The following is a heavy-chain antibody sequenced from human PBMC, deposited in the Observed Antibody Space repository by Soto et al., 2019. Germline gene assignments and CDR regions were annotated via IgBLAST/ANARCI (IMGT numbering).Heavy chain of an antibody. V-gene: IGHV3-21*01. CDR1: GFTFSSYS. CDR3: ARGSMTTVTKKPRFDP. Sequence: GGSLRLSCAASGFTFSSYSMNWVRQAPGEGLEWVSSISSSSSYIYYADSVKGRFTISRDNAKNSLYLQMNSLRAEDTAVYYCARGSMTTVTKKPRFDPRGQGTLVTVSS. J-gene: IGHJ5*02. D-gene: IGHD4-4*01. CDR2: ISSSSSYI.